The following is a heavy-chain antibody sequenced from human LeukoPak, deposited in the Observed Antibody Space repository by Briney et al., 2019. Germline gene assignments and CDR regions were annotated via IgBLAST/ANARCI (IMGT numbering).Heavy chain of an antibody. J-gene: IGHJ3*02. CDR1: GFTFDDYA. CDR2: ISWNSGSI. D-gene: IGHD1-1*01. CDR3: AKDTGNWISHKGGAFDI. Sequence: PGRSLRLSCAASGFTFDDYAMHWVRQAPGKGLEWVSGISWNSGSIGYADSVKGRFTISRDNAKNSLYLQMDSLRAEDMALYYCAKDTGNWISHKGGAFDIWGQGTMVTVSS. V-gene: IGHV3-9*03.